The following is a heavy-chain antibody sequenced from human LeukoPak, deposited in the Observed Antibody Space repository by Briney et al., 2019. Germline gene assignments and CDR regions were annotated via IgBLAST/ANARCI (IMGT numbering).Heavy chain of an antibody. Sequence: SETLSLTCTVSGGSISSYYWSWIRQPPGKGLEWIGYIYYSGSTNYNPSLKSRVTISVDTSKNQFSLKLSSVTAADTAVYYCAREAYYYDSSGYYYFIDYWGQGTLVTVSS. CDR2: IYYSGST. V-gene: IGHV4-59*01. D-gene: IGHD3-22*01. CDR3: AREAYYYDSSGYYYFIDY. CDR1: GGSISSYY. J-gene: IGHJ4*02.